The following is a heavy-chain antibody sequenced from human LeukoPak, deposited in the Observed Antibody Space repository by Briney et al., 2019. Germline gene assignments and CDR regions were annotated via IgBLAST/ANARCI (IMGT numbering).Heavy chain of an antibody. J-gene: IGHJ4*02. Sequence: PSETLSLTCTVSGDSISSYYWSWIRQPPGKGLEWIGYIYYSGRSSSTNYNPSLKSRVTMSLDTSKRRFSLNLNSVTAADTAVYYCARGPPITMVRGVEYFDYWGQGTLVTVSS. CDR1: GDSISSYY. CDR3: ARGPPITMVRGVEYFDY. V-gene: IGHV4-59*01. CDR2: IYYSGRSSST. D-gene: IGHD3-10*01.